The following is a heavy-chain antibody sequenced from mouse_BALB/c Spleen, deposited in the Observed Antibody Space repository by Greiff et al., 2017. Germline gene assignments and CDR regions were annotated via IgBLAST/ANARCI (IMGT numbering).Heavy chain of an antibody. V-gene: IGHV5-17*02. D-gene: IGHD2-14*01. CDR2: ISSGSSTI. CDR1: GFTFSSFG. CDR3: ASYYRYDDGFAY. J-gene: IGHJ3*01. Sequence: EVKVVESGGGLVQPGGSRKLSCAASGFTFSSFGMHWVRQAPEKGLEWVAYISSGSSTIYYADTVKGRFTISRDNPKNTLFLQMTSLRSEDTAMYYCASYYRYDDGFAYWGQGTLVTVSA.